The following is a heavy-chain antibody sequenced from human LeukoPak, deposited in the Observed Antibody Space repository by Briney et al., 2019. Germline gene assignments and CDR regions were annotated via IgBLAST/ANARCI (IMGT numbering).Heavy chain of an antibody. CDR1: GFTFSIYV. V-gene: IGHV3-23*01. D-gene: IGHD3-10*01. Sequence: GGSLRLSCAASGFTFSIYVMSWVRQAPGKGLEWVSTISASGIGTYYADSVKGRFTVSRDNSKNTLYLQMNSLRAEDTAVYFCANLRGSGSSYFDSWGQGTLATVSS. CDR3: ANLRGSGSSYFDS. J-gene: IGHJ4*02. CDR2: ISASGIGT.